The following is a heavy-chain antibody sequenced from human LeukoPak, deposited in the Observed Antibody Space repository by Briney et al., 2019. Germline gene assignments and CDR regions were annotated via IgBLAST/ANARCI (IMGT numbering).Heavy chain of an antibody. CDR3: AALNIATRPWCFDY. V-gene: IGHV4-59*01. CDR2: IYYSGST. J-gene: IGHJ4*02. D-gene: IGHD6-6*01. Sequence: RXPPGKXXXXXGYIYYSGSTNYNPSLKSRVTISVDTSKNQFSLKLSSVTAADTAVYYCAALNIATRPWCFDYWGQGTLVTVSS.